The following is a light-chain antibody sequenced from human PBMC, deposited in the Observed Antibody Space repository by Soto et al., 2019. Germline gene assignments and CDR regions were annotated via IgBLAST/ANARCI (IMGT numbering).Light chain of an antibody. J-gene: IGKJ2*01. Sequence: DIQMTQSPSSLSASVGDRVTITCRASQDISNFLAWYQQKPGKVPKLLIYGASTLQSGVPSRFSGSRSGTDFTLTISSLQPEDVATYYCQKYNRAPPTFGQGTKLEI. CDR2: GAS. CDR3: QKYNRAPPT. V-gene: IGKV1-27*01. CDR1: QDISNF.